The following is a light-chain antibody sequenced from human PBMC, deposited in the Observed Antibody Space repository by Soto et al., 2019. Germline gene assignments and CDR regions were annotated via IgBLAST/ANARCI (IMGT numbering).Light chain of an antibody. CDR1: SSDVGDYNY. Sequence: QSALTQPRSVSGSPGQSVTISCTGTSSDVGDYNYVSWYQQYPGKAPKLVIYDVSKRPSGVPDRLSGSKSGNTASLTISGLQAEDEADYYCCSFAGSYTFWVFGGGTKLTVL. CDR2: DVS. J-gene: IGLJ3*02. CDR3: CSFAGSYTFWV. V-gene: IGLV2-11*01.